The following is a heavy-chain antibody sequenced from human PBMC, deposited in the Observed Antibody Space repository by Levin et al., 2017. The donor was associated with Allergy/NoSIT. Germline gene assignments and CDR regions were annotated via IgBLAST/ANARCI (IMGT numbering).Heavy chain of an antibody. CDR2: ISYDGSKK. CDR3: ARGQDRRVGGRTLIDY. J-gene: IGHJ4*02. D-gene: IGHD1-26*01. CDR1: GFTFSSYA. Sequence: GGSLRLSCAASGFTFSSYAMHWVRQAPGKGLEWVAVISYDGSKKYYADSVKGRFTISRDNSKNTLYLQMNSLRAEDTAVYYCARGQDRRVGGRTLIDYWGQGTLVTVS. V-gene: IGHV3-30*04.